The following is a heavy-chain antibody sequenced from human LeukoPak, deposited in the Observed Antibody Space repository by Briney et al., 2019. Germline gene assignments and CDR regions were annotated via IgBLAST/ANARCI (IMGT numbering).Heavy chain of an antibody. D-gene: IGHD1-26*01. J-gene: IGHJ4*02. CDR3: TRGLYGRSPISGF. V-gene: IGHV3-49*04. CDR1: GFTFGDYT. CDR2: IRSKADGGTT. Sequence: GGSLTLFCTASGFTFGDYTANWVRQAPGKGLEWVGFIRSKADGGTTESAASVKGRFTISRDDSKSIAYLLMNSLKTDDTAVHYCTRGLYGRSPISGFWGQGPLVTVSS.